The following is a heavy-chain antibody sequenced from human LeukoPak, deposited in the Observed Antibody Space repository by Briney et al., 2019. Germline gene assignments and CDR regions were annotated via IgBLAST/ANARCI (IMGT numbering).Heavy chain of an antibody. J-gene: IGHJ4*02. CDR3: ARVYYDSSGYVFDY. V-gene: IGHV1-18*01. CDR2: ISAYNGNT. D-gene: IGHD3-22*01. CDR1: GYTFTSYG. Sequence: ASVKVSCKASGYTFTSYGISWVRQAPGQGLEWMGWISAYNGNTNYAQKLQGRVTMTTDTSTSTAYMELRSLRSDDTALYYCARVYYDSSGYVFDYWGQGTLVTVSS.